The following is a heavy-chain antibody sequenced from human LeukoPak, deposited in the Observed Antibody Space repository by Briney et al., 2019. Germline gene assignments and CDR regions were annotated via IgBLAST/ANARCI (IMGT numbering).Heavy chain of an antibody. V-gene: IGHV1-18*01. J-gene: IGHJ6*03. CDR1: GYTFTSYG. CDR2: ISAYNGNT. D-gene: IGHD3-3*01. Sequence: ASVKVSCKASGYTFTSYGISWVRQAPGQGLEWMGWISAYNGNTNYAQKLQGRVTMTTDTSTSTAYMELRSLRSDDTAVYYCARDLPIFGGVRTGYYYYMDVWGKGTTVTVSS. CDR3: ARDLPIFGGVRTGYYYYMDV.